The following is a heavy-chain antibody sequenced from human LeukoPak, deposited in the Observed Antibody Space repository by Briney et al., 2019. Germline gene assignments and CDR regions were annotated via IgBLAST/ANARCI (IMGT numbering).Heavy chain of an antibody. J-gene: IGHJ4*02. D-gene: IGHD6-13*01. CDR1: GYTFTSYG. CDR2: ISAYNGNT. Sequence: ASVKVSCKASGYTFTSYGISWVRQAPGQGLEWMGWISAYNGNTNYAQKLQGRVTMTTDTSTSTAYMELRSLRSDDTAVYYCAREYSSSWYLREFYFDYWGQGTLVTVSS. CDR3: AREYSSSWYLREFYFDY. V-gene: IGHV1-18*01.